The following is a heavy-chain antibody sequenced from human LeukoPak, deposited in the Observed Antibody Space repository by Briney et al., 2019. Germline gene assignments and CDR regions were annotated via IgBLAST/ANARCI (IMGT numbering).Heavy chain of an antibody. J-gene: IGHJ4*02. D-gene: IGHD3-10*01. V-gene: IGHV3-33*01. CDR3: ARDIWFGEFRYFDC. Sequence: GNSLRLSCVASGFTFSSYGFHWVRQAPGKGLEWVAVVWSGGGNEYYADSVKGRFTISRDDSKNSLYLQMNRLRAEDSAVYYCARDIWFGEFRYFDCGGQGTLVTVSS. CDR2: VWSGGGNE. CDR1: GFTFSSYG.